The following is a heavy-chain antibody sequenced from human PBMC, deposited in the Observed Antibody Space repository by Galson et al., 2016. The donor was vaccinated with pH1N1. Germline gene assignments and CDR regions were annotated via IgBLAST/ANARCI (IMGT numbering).Heavy chain of an antibody. CDR3: ARDREHYWSGYLFDY. V-gene: IGHV1-69*04. CDR1: GGTLSSYA. CDR2: ILPILGIP. Sequence: SVKVSCKASGGTLSSYAISWVRQAPGQGLEWMGNILPILGIPDYAQKFQDRVKITADKSTNTAYLELSSLRSEDTAVYYCARDREHYWSGYLFDYWGQGTLVTVAS. D-gene: IGHD3-3*02. J-gene: IGHJ4*02.